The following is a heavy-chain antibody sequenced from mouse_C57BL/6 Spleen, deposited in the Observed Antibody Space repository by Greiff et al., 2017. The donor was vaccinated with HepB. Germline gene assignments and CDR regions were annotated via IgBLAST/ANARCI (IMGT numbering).Heavy chain of an antibody. CDR2: IDPANGNT. CDR1: GFNIKNTY. Sequence: VHVKQSVAELVRPGASVKLSCTASGFNIKNTYMHWVKQRPEQGLEWIGRIDPANGNTKYAPKFQGKATITADTSSNTAYLQLSSLTSEDTAIYYCARIYYDYDEGFAYWGQGTLVTVSA. CDR3: ARIYYDYDEGFAY. V-gene: IGHV14-3*01. J-gene: IGHJ3*01. D-gene: IGHD2-4*01.